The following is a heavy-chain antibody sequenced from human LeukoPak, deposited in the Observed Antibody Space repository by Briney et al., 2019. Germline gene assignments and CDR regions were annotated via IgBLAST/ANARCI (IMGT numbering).Heavy chain of an antibody. D-gene: IGHD4-17*01. CDR3: HYGDYVAVAFDI. CDR1: GYTFTGYY. Sequence: GASVKVSCKASGYTFTGYYMHWVRQAPGQGLEWMGWINPNSGGTNYAQKFQGRVTMTRDTSISTAYMELSRLRSDDTAVYYYHYGDYVAVAFDIWGQGTMVTVSS. J-gene: IGHJ3*02. CDR2: INPNSGGT. V-gene: IGHV1-2*02.